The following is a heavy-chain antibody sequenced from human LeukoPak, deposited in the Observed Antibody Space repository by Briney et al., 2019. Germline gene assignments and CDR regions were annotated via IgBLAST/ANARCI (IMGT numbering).Heavy chain of an antibody. V-gene: IGHV4-59*12. D-gene: IGHD6-13*01. CDR1: GGSLRSNY. CDR2: IYYSGST. J-gene: IGHJ4*02. Sequence: SETRSLTCTVSGGSLRSNYWSLTRQPPGKGLEWIGNIYYSGSTNYNPSLKSRVTISIDPSKNQFSLKLTSVTAADTAVYFCAREVAAAGTPTFDYWGQGTLVTVSS. CDR3: AREVAAAGTPTFDY.